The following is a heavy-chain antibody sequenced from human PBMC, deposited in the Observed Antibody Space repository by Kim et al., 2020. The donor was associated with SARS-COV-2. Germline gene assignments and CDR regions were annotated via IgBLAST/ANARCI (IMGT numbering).Heavy chain of an antibody. CDR1: GASVRSGGDY. D-gene: IGHD6-19*01. CDR3: ARDGYSSAWSHWFDP. J-gene: IGHJ5*02. V-gene: IGHV4-61*08. Sequence: SETLSLTCSVSGASVRSGGDYWSWIRQAPGKGLEWLGYIYKGGTTDYNPALNSRATISVDWSKNQFSLEVSSVTAADTAVYYCARDGYSSAWSHWFDPWGQGSLVTVSS. CDR2: IYKGGTT.